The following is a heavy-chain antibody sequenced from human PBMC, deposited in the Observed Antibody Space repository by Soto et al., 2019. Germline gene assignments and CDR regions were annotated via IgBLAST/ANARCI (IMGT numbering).Heavy chain of an antibody. CDR1: GGSISSSSYY. D-gene: IGHD2-2*01. J-gene: IGHJ4*02. V-gene: IGHV4-39*01. CDR3: ARHGCSSTSCYPLIDY. Sequence: SETLSLTCTVSGGSISSSSYYWGWIRQPPGKGLEWIGSIYYSGSTYYNPSLKSRVTISVDTSKNQFSLKLSSVTAADTAVYYCARHGCSSTSCYPLIDYWGQGTLVTVSS. CDR2: IYYSGST.